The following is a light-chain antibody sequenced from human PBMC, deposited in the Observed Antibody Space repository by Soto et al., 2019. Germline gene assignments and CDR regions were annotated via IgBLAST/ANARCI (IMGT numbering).Light chain of an antibody. Sequence: DIPRTQSPSALSAYVGDRVTITCRASQSISSWLAWYQQKPGKAPKLLIYKASTLKSGVPSRFSGSGSGTEFTLTISSLQPDDFATYYCQHYNSYSEAFGQGTKVDIK. CDR1: QSISSW. CDR3: QHYNSYSEA. J-gene: IGKJ1*01. V-gene: IGKV1-5*03. CDR2: KAS.